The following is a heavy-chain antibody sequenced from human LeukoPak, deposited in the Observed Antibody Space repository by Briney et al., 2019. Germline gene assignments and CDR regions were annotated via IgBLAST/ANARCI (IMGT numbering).Heavy chain of an antibody. CDR3: ARGPLWVDTAMVFDY. V-gene: IGHV4-59*01. CDR2: IYYSGST. Sequence: RASETLSLTCTVSGGSISSYYWSWIRQPPGKGLEWIGYIYYSGSTNYNPSLKSRVTISVDTSKNQFSLKLSSVTAADTAVYYCARGPLWVDTAMVFDYWGQGTLVTVSS. CDR1: GGSISSYY. J-gene: IGHJ4*02. D-gene: IGHD5-18*01.